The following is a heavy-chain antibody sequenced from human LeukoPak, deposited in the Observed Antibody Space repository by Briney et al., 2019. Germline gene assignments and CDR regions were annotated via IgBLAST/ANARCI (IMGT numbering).Heavy chain of an antibody. CDR3: ARDPVGITPIDY. CDR2: IRSKANGGTT. V-gene: IGHV3-49*04. D-gene: IGHD1-26*01. J-gene: IGHJ4*02. CDR1: GFTFRDCS. Sequence: GGSLRLSCTASGFTFRDCSMSWVRQAPGKGLEWVGFIRSKANGGTTEYAASVKGRFTISRDDSKSIVYLQMNSLKAEDTAVYYCARDPVGITPIDYWGQGTLVTVSP.